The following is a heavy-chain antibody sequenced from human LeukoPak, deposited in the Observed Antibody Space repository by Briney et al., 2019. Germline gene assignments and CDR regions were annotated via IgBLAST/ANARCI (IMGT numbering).Heavy chain of an antibody. V-gene: IGHV4-61*01. J-gene: IGHJ4*02. D-gene: IGHD6-6*01. CDR1: GGSVSSGSYY. CDR2: IYYSGST. Sequence: SETLSLTCTVSGGSVSSGSYYWSWIRQPPGKGLEWIGYIYYSGSTNYNPSLKSRVTISVGTSKNQFSLKLSSVTAADTAVYYCARTYSSSFIYEFDYWGQGTLVTVSS. CDR3: ARTYSSSFIYEFDY.